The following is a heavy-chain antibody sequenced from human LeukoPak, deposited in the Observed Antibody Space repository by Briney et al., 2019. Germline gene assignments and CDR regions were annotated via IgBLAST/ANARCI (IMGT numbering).Heavy chain of an antibody. CDR3: AKAGRSGWYPGWPFDI. CDR1: GFTFLTYA. V-gene: IGHV3-23*01. Sequence: GGSLRLSCAASGFTFLTYAMSWVRQAPGKGLQWVSVIRDSGASTYYTDSVNGGFTISRDNSKNTLYLQMNSLRAEDTAVYYCAKAGRSGWYPGWPFDIWGQGTMVTVSS. J-gene: IGHJ3*02. D-gene: IGHD6-19*01. CDR2: IRDSGAST.